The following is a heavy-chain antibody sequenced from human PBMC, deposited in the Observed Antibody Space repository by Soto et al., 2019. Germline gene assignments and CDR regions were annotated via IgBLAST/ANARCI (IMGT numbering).Heavy chain of an antibody. J-gene: IGHJ4*02. D-gene: IGHD6-6*01. Sequence: WGSLRLSCAASGFTFSSYAMHWVRQAPGKGLEWVAVISYDGSNKYYADSVKGRFTISRDNSKNTLYLQMNSLRAEDTAVYYRERRKSSSSSSRFDYWGQGTLVTVSS. CDR1: GFTFSSYA. CDR2: ISYDGSNK. CDR3: ERRKSSSSSSRFDY. V-gene: IGHV3-30-3*01.